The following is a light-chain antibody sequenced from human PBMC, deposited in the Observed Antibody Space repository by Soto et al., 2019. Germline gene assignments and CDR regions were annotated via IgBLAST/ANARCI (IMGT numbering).Light chain of an antibody. Sequence: SQLPSDPSSLSASVGDRVTIPCRASQDISSYLGWYQQKPGKAPKLLIYAASTLQSGVPPRFSGSGSGTDFTLTISRLEPEDFAVYWCQQYDSSPRTFGQGTKVDIK. J-gene: IGKJ1*01. V-gene: IGKV1-9*01. CDR1: QDISSY. CDR2: AAS. CDR3: QQYDSSPRT.